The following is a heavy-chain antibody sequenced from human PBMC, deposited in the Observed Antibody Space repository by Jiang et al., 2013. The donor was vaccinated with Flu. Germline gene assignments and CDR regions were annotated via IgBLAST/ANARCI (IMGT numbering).Heavy chain of an antibody. CDR1: GYTFTSYA. V-gene: IGHV1-3*01. D-gene: IGHD3-3*01. CDR3: ARGGITIFGVVKLDWFDP. CDR2: INAGNGNT. Sequence: EVKKPGASVKVSCKASGYTFTSYAMHWVRQAPGQRLEWMGWINAGNGNTKYSQKFQGRVTITRDTSASTAYMELSSPRSEDTAVYYCARGGITIFGVVKLDWFDPWGQGTLVTVSS. J-gene: IGHJ5*02.